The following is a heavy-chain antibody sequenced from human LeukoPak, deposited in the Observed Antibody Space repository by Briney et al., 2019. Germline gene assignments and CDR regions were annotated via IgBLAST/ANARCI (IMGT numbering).Heavy chain of an antibody. CDR1: GFTFDDYA. D-gene: IGHD6-13*01. Sequence: PGGSLRLSCAASGFTFDDYAMHWVRQAPGKGLEWVSGISWNSGSIGYADSVKGRFTISRDNAKNSLYLQMNSLRAEDTALYYCAKALKGKAEAAPTWAFDIWGQGTMVTVSS. CDR3: AKALKGKAEAAPTWAFDI. J-gene: IGHJ3*02. V-gene: IGHV3-9*01. CDR2: ISWNSGSI.